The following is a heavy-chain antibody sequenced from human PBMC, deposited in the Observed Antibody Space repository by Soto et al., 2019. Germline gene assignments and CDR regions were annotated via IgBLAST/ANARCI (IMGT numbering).Heavy chain of an antibody. V-gene: IGHV1-18*01. CDR2: ISAYNGNT. J-gene: IGHJ6*02. Sequence: ASVKVSCKASGYTFTSYGISWVRQAPGQGLEWMGWISAYNGNTNYAQKLQGRVTMTTDTSTSTAYMELRSLRSDDTAVYYCASPVSPVYDILTGYRQDYYYYYGMDVWGQGTTVAVSS. D-gene: IGHD3-9*01. CDR3: ASPVSPVYDILTGYRQDYYYYYGMDV. CDR1: GYTFTSYG.